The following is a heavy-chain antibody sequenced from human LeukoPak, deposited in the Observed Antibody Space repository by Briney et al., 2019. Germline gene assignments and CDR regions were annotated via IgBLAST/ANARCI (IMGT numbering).Heavy chain of an antibody. CDR2: IKSKTDGGTT. D-gene: IGHD3-3*01. CDR1: GFTFSNAW. V-gene: IGHV3-15*01. J-gene: IGHJ5*02. Sequence: PGGSLRLSCATSGFTFSNAWMSWVRQAPGKGLEWVGRIKSKTDGGTTDYAAPVKGRFTISRDDSKHTLYLQMNRLKTEDTAVYYCTTDRLLRFLDRPGWFDPWGQGTLVTVSS. CDR3: TTDRLLRFLDRPGWFDP.